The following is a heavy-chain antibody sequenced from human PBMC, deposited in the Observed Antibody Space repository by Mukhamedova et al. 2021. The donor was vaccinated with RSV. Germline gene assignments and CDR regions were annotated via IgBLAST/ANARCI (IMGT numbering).Heavy chain of an antibody. CDR3: SRLGIAAAYPFDF. CDR2: IYPGDSDT. J-gene: IGHJ4*02. D-gene: IGHD6-13*01. Sequence: GKGLEWMGIIYPGDSDTRYSPSFQGQVTISADKSISTAYLQWSSLKASDPAMYYCSRLGIAAAYPFDFWGQGTLVTVPS. V-gene: IGHV5-51*01.